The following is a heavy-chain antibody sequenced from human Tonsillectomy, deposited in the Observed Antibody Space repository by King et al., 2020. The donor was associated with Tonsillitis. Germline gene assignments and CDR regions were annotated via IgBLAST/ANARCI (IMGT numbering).Heavy chain of an antibody. D-gene: IGHD3-10*01. J-gene: IGHJ5*02. CDR1: GGSFSGYY. CDR2: INHSGST. V-gene: IGHV4-34*01. Sequence: VQLQQWGAGLLKPSETLSLTCAVYGGSFSGYYWSWIRQPPGKGLEWIGEINHSGSTNYNPSLKSRVTISVDTSKNQFSLKLGSVTAADTAVYYCARVPAEYYCAGSYYASFNWFDPWGQGTLVTVSS. CDR3: ARVPAEYYCAGSYYASFNWFDP.